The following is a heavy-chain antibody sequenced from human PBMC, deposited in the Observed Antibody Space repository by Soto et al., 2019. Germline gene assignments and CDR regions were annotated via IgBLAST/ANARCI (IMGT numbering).Heavy chain of an antibody. Sequence: DVQLVESGGGLVQPGGSLKLSCAASGFTFSGPAMHWVRQASGKGLEWVGRIRSKANNYATEYAASVKGRFTISRDDSKNTAYLQMNSLKTEDTAAYYCTRFAYSSGWYFDYWGQGTVVTVSS. CDR3: TRFAYSSGWYFDY. CDR1: GFTFSGPA. CDR2: IRSKANNYAT. J-gene: IGHJ4*02. V-gene: IGHV3-73*01. D-gene: IGHD6-19*01.